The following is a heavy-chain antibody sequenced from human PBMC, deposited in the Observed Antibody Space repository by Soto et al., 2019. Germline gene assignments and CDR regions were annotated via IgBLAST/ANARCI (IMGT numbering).Heavy chain of an antibody. CDR3: ARLDLAPYFDY. Sequence: SETLSLTCTVSGGSISSSSYYWGWIRQPPGKGLEWIGSIYYSGSTYYNPSLKSRVTISVDTSKNQFSLKLSSVTAADTAVYYCARLDLAPYFDYWGQGTLVTVSS. J-gene: IGHJ4*02. CDR2: IYYSGST. V-gene: IGHV4-39*01. CDR1: GGSISSSSYY.